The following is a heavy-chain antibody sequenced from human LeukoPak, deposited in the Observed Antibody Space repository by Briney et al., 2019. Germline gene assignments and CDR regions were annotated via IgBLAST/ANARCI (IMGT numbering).Heavy chain of an antibody. CDR2: TKQDGSEK. D-gene: IGHD2-2*01. V-gene: IGHV3-7*03. Sequence: AGSLRLSCAASGFTFSSYWMSWVRQAPGKGLEWVANTKQDGSEKYYVDSVKGRFTISRDNAKNSLYLQRNSLRAEDTAVYYCARERYCSSTSCLHYYYYYGMDVWGQGTTVTVSS. CDR1: GFTFSSYW. J-gene: IGHJ6*02. CDR3: ARERYCSSTSCLHYYYYYGMDV.